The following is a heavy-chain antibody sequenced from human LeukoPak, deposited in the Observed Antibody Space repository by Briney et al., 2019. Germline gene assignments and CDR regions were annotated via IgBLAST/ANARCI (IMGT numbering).Heavy chain of an antibody. D-gene: IGHD3-10*01. Sequence: PSETLSLTCTVSGGSISSGGYYWSWIRQPPGKGLEWIGYIYYSGSTNYNPSLKSRVTISVDTSKNQFSLKLSSVTAADTAVYYCARLWMRAFDIWGQGTMVTVSS. V-gene: IGHV4-61*08. CDR1: GGSISSGGYY. CDR2: IYYSGST. J-gene: IGHJ3*02. CDR3: ARLWMRAFDI.